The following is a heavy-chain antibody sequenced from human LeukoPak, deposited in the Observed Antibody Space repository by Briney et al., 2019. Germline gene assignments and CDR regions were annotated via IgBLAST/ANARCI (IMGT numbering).Heavy chain of an antibody. CDR2: IYSDGST. Sequence: GGSLRLSCAASGFIVSGDFMSWVRQAPGKGLEWVSVIYSDGSTYYADSVKGRFTISRDNSKNTLDLQMTGLRAEDTAVYYCARGPNSNWSGLDFWGQGTLLTVSS. CDR3: ARGPNSNWSGLDF. D-gene: IGHD6-6*01. CDR1: GFIVSGDF. J-gene: IGHJ4*02. V-gene: IGHV3-66*01.